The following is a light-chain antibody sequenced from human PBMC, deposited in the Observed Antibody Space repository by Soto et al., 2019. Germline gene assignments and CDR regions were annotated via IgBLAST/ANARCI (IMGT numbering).Light chain of an antibody. CDR1: SSDVVSSNL. Sequence: QSVLTQPASVSRSPGQSITISCTGTSSDVVSSNLVSWYQQHPHRAPKLIIYEGARRPSGVSGRFSASMSGNTASLRISGLQAEDEADYYCCSFAPFTTSYVFGTGTKVTVL. J-gene: IGLJ1*01. CDR2: EGA. CDR3: CSFAPFTTSYV. V-gene: IGLV2-23*01.